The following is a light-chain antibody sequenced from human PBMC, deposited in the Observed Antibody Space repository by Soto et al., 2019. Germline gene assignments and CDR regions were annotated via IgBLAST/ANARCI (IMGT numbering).Light chain of an antibody. J-gene: IGKJ2*02. CDR2: DIY. CDR1: QSVPRH. V-gene: IGKV3-11*01. Sequence: EIVLTQSPATLSLSPGESATLSCRASQSVPRHFAWYQQRPGQAPRLLIYDIYTRDTGIPARFSGSGSGTDFTLTISSLESEDSAVYYCQDRIHWPRSTFGQGTKLEIK. CDR3: QDRIHWPRST.